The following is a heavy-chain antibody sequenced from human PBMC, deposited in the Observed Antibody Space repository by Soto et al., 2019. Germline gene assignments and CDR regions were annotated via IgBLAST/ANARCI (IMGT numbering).Heavy chain of an antibody. V-gene: IGHV3-33*01. CDR2: IWYDGSNK. J-gene: IGHJ6*02. D-gene: IGHD6-19*01. Sequence: GSLRLSCAASRFTFSSFGMHCVRQAPGKGLEWVAGIWYDGSNKYYADSVKGRFTISGDNSKNKLYMQMNSLRAEDTAAHYRARDLIRYSSGWYGGGTYYYYGMDVWGQGTTVTVSS. CDR3: ARDLIRYSSGWYGGGTYYYYGMDV. CDR1: RFTFSSFG.